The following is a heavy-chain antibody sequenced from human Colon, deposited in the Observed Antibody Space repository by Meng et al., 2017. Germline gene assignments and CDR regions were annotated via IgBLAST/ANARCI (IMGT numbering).Heavy chain of an antibody. V-gene: IGHV3-74*03. J-gene: IGHJ4*02. Sequence: VQLVEIAGGLVQPGGSLRLSCVASGFTLSSYWMHWVRQAPGKGLVWISRITNDGSRTMYADSVKDRFIISRDNAKNTLYLQINSLRAEDTAMYYCARDQDGAGGTIDHWGQGTLVTVSS. CDR2: ITNDGSRT. D-gene: IGHD2-2*01. CDR1: GFTLSSYW. CDR3: ARDQDGAGGTIDH.